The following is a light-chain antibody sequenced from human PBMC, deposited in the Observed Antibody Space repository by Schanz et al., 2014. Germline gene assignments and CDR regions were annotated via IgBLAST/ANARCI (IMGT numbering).Light chain of an antibody. CDR3: SSYAGSINWV. J-gene: IGLJ3*02. Sequence: QSALTQPASVSGSPGQSITISCTGTSSDIGGYNYVSWYQQHPGKAPKVMIFDVSNRPSGVSNRFSGSKSGNTAFLTVSGVQAEDEADYYCSSYAGSINWVFGGGTKLTVL. CDR2: DVS. CDR1: SSDIGGYNY. V-gene: IGLV2-14*03.